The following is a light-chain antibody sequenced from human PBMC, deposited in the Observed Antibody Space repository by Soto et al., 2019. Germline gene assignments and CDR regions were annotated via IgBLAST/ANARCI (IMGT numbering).Light chain of an antibody. CDR2: GAS. J-gene: IGKJ1*01. V-gene: IGKV3-15*01. Sequence: EIVMTQSPATLSVSPGEGATLSCRASQSISTNVAWYQQRPGQAPRLLIYGASTRTTGIPARFRGSGSGTEFTLTISSLQSEDFAVYYCQQYNRGPVTFGPGTKVEIK. CDR3: QQYNRGPVT. CDR1: QSISTN.